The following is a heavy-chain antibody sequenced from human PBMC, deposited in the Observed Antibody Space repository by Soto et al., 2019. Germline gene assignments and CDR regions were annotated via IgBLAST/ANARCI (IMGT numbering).Heavy chain of an antibody. D-gene: IGHD6-19*01. Sequence: VSSGSIVYLRWSRIMKLPGKGLEWIAYTAYTGNTNYNPSLKRRVTISMDTSKNQLSLKLTSMTAADTAVYYCARDMHAGCTHDFEPWGQGTLVTVSS. J-gene: IGHJ5*02. CDR2: TAYTGNT. CDR3: ARDMHAGCTHDFEP. CDR1: SGSIVYLR. V-gene: IGHV4-59*11.